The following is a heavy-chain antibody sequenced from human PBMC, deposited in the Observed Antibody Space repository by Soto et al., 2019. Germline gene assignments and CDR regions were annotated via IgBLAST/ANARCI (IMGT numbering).Heavy chain of an antibody. D-gene: IGHD2-15*01. CDR3: ARSRFVVGVTEDYYGMDV. CDR1: GGTFSNSP. Sequence: QVQLVQSGAEVKKPGSSVKVSCKSSGGTFSNSPISWVRQAPGRGLEWMGGVIPLFRTANYAQKFQGRVTITADESTNTAYMELSSLRSGDTAVYYCARSRFVVGVTEDYYGMDVWGQGTTVTVAS. J-gene: IGHJ6*02. V-gene: IGHV1-69*12. CDR2: VIPLFRTA.